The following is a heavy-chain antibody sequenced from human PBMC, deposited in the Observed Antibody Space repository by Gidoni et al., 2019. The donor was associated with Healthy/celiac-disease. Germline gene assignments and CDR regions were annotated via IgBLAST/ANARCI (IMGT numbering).Heavy chain of an antibody. CDR1: AGTLSSYA. CDR3: AREERGTCSLMGDAFDI. D-gene: IGHD1-1*01. V-gene: IGHV1-69*04. CDR2: IITILCIA. J-gene: IGHJ3*02. Sequence: QVQLVQSGAEVKKPGSSVTVSCTASAGTLSSYAISWMRQAPGQGLEWMVSIITILCIANYAQKFQGIVTITADKSTSTSYMELSSLRSEDTAVYYCAREERGTCSLMGDAFDIWGQGTMVTVSS.